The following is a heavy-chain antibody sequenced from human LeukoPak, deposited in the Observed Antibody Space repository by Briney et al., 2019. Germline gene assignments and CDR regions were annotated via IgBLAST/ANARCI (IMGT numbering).Heavy chain of an antibody. CDR2: IYYSGST. J-gene: IGHJ4*02. CDR1: GGSISSYY. Sequence: PSETLSLTCSVSGGSISSYYWTWIRQPPGKGLEWIGYIYYSGSTYYNPSLKSRVTISVDTSKNQFSLKLSSVTAADTAVYYCARGFTDYYDSSGGAFDYWGQGTLVTVSS. V-gene: IGHV4-59*12. CDR3: ARGFTDYYDSSGGAFDY. D-gene: IGHD3-22*01.